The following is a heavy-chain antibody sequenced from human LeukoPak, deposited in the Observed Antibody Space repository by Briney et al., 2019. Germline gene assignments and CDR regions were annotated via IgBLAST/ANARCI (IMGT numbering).Heavy chain of an antibody. CDR1: GFTFDNFA. Sequence: GGSLRLSCAASGFTFDNFAMNWVRRAPGKALEWVSSISATGGNIYYADSVEGRFTISRDNSKSTLYLEMNSLRVEDTAIYYCAKETETRGYFDYWGQGTLVTASS. V-gene: IGHV3-23*01. CDR2: ISATGGNI. D-gene: IGHD3-10*01. CDR3: AKETETRGYFDY. J-gene: IGHJ4*02.